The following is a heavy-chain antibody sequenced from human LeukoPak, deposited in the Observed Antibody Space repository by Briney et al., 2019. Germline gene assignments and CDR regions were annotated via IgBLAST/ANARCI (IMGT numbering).Heavy chain of an antibody. CDR1: GFTFSSYA. CDR2: ISGSGGNT. J-gene: IGHJ6*02. CDR3: AKDGDSGSCYSSYYYGMDV. V-gene: IGHV3-23*01. D-gene: IGHD3-10*01. Sequence: GGSLRLSCAASGFTFSSYAMSWVRQAPGKGLEWVSAISGSGGNTYYADSVKGRFTISRDNSKNTLYLQMNSLRAEDTAVYYCAKDGDSGSCYSSYYYGMDVWGQGTTVTVSS.